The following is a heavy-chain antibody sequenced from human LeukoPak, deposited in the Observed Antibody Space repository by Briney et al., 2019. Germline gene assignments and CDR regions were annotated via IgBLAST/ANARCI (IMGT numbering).Heavy chain of an antibody. J-gene: IGHJ4*02. CDR1: GGSINSGGYY. D-gene: IGHD3-22*01. CDR3: ARAGISYDSSSGYYYSELDY. Sequence: SQTLSLTCTVSGGSINSGGYYWSWLRQHPGTGLEWIGYIYYSGSTYYNPSLKSRVTISVDTSKNQFSLKLSSVTAADTAVYYCARAGISYDSSSGYYYSELDYWGQGTLVTVSS. CDR2: IYYSGST. V-gene: IGHV4-31*03.